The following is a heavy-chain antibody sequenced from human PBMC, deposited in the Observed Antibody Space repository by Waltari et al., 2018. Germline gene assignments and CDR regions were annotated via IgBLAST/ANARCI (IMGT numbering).Heavy chain of an antibody. CDR1: GGSIRSGSYY. V-gene: IGHV4-61*02. CDR3: ARERGGGYSYGSI. CDR2: IYTSGST. J-gene: IGHJ4*02. Sequence: QVQLQESGPGLVKPSQTLSLTCTVSGGSIRSGSYYWSWLRQPAGKGLEWIGRIYTSGSTNYNPSLKSRVTISVDTSKNQFSLKLSSVTAADTAVYYCARERGGGYSYGSIWGQGTLVTVSS. D-gene: IGHD5-18*01.